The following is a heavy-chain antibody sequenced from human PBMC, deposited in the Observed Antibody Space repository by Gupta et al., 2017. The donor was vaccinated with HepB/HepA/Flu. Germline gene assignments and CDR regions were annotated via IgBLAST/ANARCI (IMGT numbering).Heavy chain of an antibody. Sequence: QVQLVQSGAEVKKPGSSVKVSCKASGGTFSSYAISWVRQAPGQGLEGMGGIIPIFGRANDAQKIQGRVTITEDEATITAYMELRGMRYEDTDVYYCARGGNQGKWLVDVGGQGTTVTVYS. D-gene: IGHD6-19*01. CDR3: ARGGNQGKWLVDV. CDR1: GGTFSSYA. CDR2: IIPIFGRA. J-gene: IGHJ6*02. V-gene: IGHV1-69*01.